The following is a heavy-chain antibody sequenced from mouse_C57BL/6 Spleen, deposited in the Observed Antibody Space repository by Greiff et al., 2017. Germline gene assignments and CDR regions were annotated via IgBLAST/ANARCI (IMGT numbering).Heavy chain of an antibody. V-gene: IGHV1-76*01. D-gene: IGHD2-10*01. Sequence: VQLQQSGAELVRPGASVKLSCKASGYTFTDYYINWVKQRPGQGLEWIARIYPGSGNTYYNEKFKGKATLTAEKSSSTAYMQLSSLTSEDSAVYFCARFPLPVYYAMDYWGQGTSVTVSS. CDR2: IYPGSGNT. CDR1: GYTFTDYY. J-gene: IGHJ4*01. CDR3: ARFPLPVYYAMDY.